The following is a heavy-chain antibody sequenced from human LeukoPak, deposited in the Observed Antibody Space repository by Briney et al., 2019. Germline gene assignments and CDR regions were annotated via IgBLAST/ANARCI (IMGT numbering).Heavy chain of an antibody. CDR1: GYMSTSYG. J-gene: IGHJ4*02. D-gene: IGHD3-9*01. CDR3: GRVQDLLCYFVRPVRLILRLDC. V-gene: IGHV1-18*04. CDR2: ISYYNGDT. Sequence: VQVSSNASGYMSTSYGIRWVRQAPGQGREWMGWISYYNGDTRYAQKFQGRVTMTTDTSTSTAYMEVRSLRADDTAVYYGGRVQDLLCYFVRPVRLILRLDCSGQGTLVTVSS.